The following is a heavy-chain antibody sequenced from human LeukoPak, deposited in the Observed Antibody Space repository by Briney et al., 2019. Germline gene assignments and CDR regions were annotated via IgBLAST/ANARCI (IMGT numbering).Heavy chain of an antibody. CDR1: GYNFTTYW. CDR3: ARLSGTYFEEFDY. Sequence: GESLKISCKGSGYNFTTYWIGWVRQMPGKGLEWVGIIYSPSFQGQVTISADKSISTAYLQWSSLKASDTAMYFCARLSGTYFEEFDYWGQGTLVTVSS. V-gene: IGHV5-51*01. J-gene: IGHJ4*02. CDR2: IY. D-gene: IGHD1-26*01.